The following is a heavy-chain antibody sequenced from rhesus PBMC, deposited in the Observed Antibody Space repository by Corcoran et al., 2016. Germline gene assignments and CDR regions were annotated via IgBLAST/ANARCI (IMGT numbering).Heavy chain of an antibody. D-gene: IGHD5-42*01. CDR3: ARDPGYSGYRSFDY. V-gene: IGHV3-54*02. CDR2: ISFDGSKK. Sequence: EVQLVESGGGLVQPGGSLRLSCAASGFTFSSYGMHWVRQAPGKGLEWVEVISFDGSKKKYADSVKDRFTITRDNSKNMLYLQMNNLKLEDTAVYYCARDPGYSGYRSFDYWGQGVLVTVSS. J-gene: IGHJ4*01. CDR1: GFTFSSYG.